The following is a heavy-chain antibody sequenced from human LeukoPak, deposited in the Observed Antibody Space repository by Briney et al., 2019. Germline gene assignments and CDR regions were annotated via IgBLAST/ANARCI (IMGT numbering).Heavy chain of an antibody. CDR3: ASLWGYCSGGSCYPQARDAFDI. D-gene: IGHD2-15*01. CDR1: GFTFSSYG. CDR2: IWYDGSNK. V-gene: IGHV3-33*01. Sequence: GRSLRLSCAASGFTFSSYGMHWVRQAPGKGLEWVAVIWYDGSNKYYADSVEGRFTISRDNSKNTLYLQMNSLRAEDTAVYYCASLWGYCSGGSCYPQARDAFDIWGQGTMVTVSS. J-gene: IGHJ3*02.